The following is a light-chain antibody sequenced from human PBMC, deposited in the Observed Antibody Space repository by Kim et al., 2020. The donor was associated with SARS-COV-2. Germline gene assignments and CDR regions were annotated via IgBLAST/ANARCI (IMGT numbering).Light chain of an antibody. CDR1: QGIGNY. V-gene: IGKV1-27*01. Sequence: ASVGDRVPITCRASQGIGNYLAWYQQKPGKVPKLLIYAASTLQSGVPSRFSGSGSGTDFTLTISSLQPEDVATYYCQKYNSAPTTFGGGTKVDIK. J-gene: IGKJ4*01. CDR3: QKYNSAPTT. CDR2: AAS.